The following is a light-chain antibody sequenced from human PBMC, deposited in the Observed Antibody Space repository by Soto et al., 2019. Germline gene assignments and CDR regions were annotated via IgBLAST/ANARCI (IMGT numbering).Light chain of an antibody. CDR1: QSVSSY. J-gene: IGKJ4*01. CDR3: QQRSNWPLLT. CDR2: DAS. V-gene: IGKV3-11*01. Sequence: EIVLTQSPATLSLSPGERATLSCRASQSVSSYLAWYQQKPGQAPRLLIYDASNRATGIPARFSGSGYGTDFTLTISSLEPVDFAVYYCQQRSNWPLLTFGGGTKVEIK.